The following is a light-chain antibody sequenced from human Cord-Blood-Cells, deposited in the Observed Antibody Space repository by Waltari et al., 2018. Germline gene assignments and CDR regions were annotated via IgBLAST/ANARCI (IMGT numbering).Light chain of an antibody. Sequence: VIWMTQSPSLLSASTGERVTIRCRMRQGISSYLAWYQQKPGKAPELLFYAASTLQSGVPSRFSGSGSGTDFTLTISCLQSEDFATYYCQQYYSFPYSSGQGTKLEIK. CDR3: QQYYSFPYS. J-gene: IGKJ2*03. CDR1: QGISSY. V-gene: IGKV1D-8*01. CDR2: AAS.